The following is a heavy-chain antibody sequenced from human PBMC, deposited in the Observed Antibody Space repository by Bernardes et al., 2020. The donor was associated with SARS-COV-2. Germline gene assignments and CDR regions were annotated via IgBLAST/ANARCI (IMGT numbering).Heavy chain of an antibody. J-gene: IGHJ4*02. V-gene: IGHV4-59*01. CDR1: GGSISSYY. Sequence: SETLSLTCTVSGGSISSYYWSWIRQPPGKGLEWIGYIYYSGSTNYNPSLKSRVTISVDTSKNQFSLKLSSVTAADTAVYYCARFGLAAAGHGGFDYWGQGTLVTVSS. CDR2: IYYSGST. D-gene: IGHD6-13*01. CDR3: ARFGLAAAGHGGFDY.